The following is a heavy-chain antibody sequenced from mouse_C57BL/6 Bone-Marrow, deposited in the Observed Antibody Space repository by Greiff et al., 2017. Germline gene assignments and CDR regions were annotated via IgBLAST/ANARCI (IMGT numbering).Heavy chain of an antibody. J-gene: IGHJ4*01. Sequence: QVTLKVCGPGILQPSQTLSLTCSFSGFSLSTCGMGVGWIRQPAGKGQEWLEHIWWDDDKYYNPALKSRLTISKDTSKNQVFLKIANVDTAYTATYYCARMGWLLPYAMDYWGQGTSVTVSS. CDR1: GFSLSTCGMG. D-gene: IGHD2-3*01. CDR2: IWWDDDK. V-gene: IGHV8-8*01. CDR3: ARMGWLLPYAMDY.